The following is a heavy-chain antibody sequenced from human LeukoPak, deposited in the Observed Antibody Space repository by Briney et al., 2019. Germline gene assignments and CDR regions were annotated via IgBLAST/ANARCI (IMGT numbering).Heavy chain of an antibody. Sequence: GGSLRLSCVASKFTSGHSFTNYWMHWVRQAPGKGLVWVSRIDTDVSSTDYADSVKGRFTISRDNAKNTLYLQMNSLRAEDTAVYYCTRGLQGIDYWGQGTLVTVSS. V-gene: IGHV3-74*01. CDR1: KFTSGHSFTNYW. CDR3: TRGLQGIDY. D-gene: IGHD4-11*01. J-gene: IGHJ4*02. CDR2: IDTDVSST.